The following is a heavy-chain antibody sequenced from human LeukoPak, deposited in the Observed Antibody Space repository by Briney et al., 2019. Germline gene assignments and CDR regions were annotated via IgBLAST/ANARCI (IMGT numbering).Heavy chain of an antibody. CDR3: ARDHDSSSCPYFDY. CDR1: GFTFSSYS. D-gene: IGHD6-13*01. J-gene: IGHJ4*02. V-gene: IGHV3-48*01. Sequence: HPGGSLRLSCAASGFTFSSYSMNWVRQAPGKGLEWVSYISSSSSPIYYADSVKGRFTISRDNAKKSLYLQMNSLRAEVTAVYYCARDHDSSSCPYFDYWGQGTLVTVSS. CDR2: ISSSSSPI.